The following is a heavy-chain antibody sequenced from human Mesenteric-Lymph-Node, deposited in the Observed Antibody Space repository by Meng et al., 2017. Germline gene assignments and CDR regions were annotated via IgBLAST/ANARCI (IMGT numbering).Heavy chain of an antibody. CDR3: ARGAITMVRGVPGPYYYYGMDV. J-gene: IGHJ6*02. D-gene: IGHD3-10*01. V-gene: IGHV1-18*04. CDR2: ISAYNGNT. Sequence: ASVKVSCKASGYTFTGYYMHWVRQAPGQGLEWMGWISAYNGNTNYAQKLQGRVTMTTDTSTSTAYMEMRSLRSDDTAVYYCARGAITMVRGVPGPYYYYGMDVWGQGTTVTVSS. CDR1: GYTFTGYY.